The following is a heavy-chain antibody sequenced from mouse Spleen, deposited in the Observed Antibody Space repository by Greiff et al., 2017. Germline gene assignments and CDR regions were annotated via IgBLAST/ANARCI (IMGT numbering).Heavy chain of an antibody. Sequence: QVQLQQPGAELVRPGSSVKLSCKASGYTFTSYWMDWVKQRPGQGLEWIGNIYPSDSETHYNQKFKDKATLTVDKSSSTAYMQLSSLTSEDSAVYYCARGSNYVGWYFDVWGAGTTVTVSS. CDR3: ARGSNYVGWYFDV. V-gene: IGHV1-61*01. CDR1: GYTFTSYW. CDR2: IYPSDSET. D-gene: IGHD2-5*01. J-gene: IGHJ1*01.